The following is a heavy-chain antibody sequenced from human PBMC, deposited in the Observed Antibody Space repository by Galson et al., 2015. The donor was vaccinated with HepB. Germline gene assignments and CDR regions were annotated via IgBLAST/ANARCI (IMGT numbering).Heavy chain of an antibody. CDR3: ARDLVVGATTGGLDY. Sequence: SVKVSCKASGYTFTSYGISWVRQAPGQGLEWMGWISAYNGNTNYAQKLQGRVTMTTDTSTSTAYMELRSLRSDDTAVYYCARDLVVGATTGGLDYWGQGTLVTVSS. J-gene: IGHJ4*02. D-gene: IGHD1-26*01. CDR1: GYTFTSYG. CDR2: ISAYNGNT. V-gene: IGHV1-18*04.